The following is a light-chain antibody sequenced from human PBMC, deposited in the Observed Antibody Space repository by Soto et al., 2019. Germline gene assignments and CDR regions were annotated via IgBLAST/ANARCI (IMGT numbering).Light chain of an antibody. CDR1: SSDVGTYKY. CDR2: EVS. J-gene: IGLJ2*01. V-gene: IGLV2-14*01. Sequence: QSVLTQPASVSGSPGQSITISCTGTSSDVGTYKYVSWYQQHPGKAPKVLIYEVSNRPSGVSSRFSGSKSGNTASLTISGLQAEDEADYYCSSYTISSTVLFGGGTKVTVL. CDR3: SSYTISSTVL.